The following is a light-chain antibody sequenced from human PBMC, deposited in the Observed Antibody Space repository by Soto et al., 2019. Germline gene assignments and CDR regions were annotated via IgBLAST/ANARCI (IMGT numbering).Light chain of an antibody. J-gene: IGKJ5*01. CDR3: QLRSNWRIT. V-gene: IGKV3-11*01. CDR2: DAS. Sequence: EIVLTQSPATLSLSPGERATLSCRASQSVSSYLAWYQQKPAQAPRLLIYDASYRATGVPARFSGSGSGTDFTLTICCLETDDFAVYYCQLRSNWRITSGLGGRLEVK. CDR1: QSVSSY.